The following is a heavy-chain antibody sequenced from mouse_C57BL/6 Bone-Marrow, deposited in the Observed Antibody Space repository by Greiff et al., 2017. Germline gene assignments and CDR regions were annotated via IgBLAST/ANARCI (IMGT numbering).Heavy chain of an antibody. CDR1: GYTFTDYY. CDR3: AYYSYVSYYAMGY. J-gene: IGHJ4*01. D-gene: IGHD2-12*01. V-gene: IGHV1-76*01. CDR2: IYPGSGNT. Sequence: VQLQESGAELVRPGASVKLSCKVSGYTFTDYYINWVKQRPGQGLEWIARIYPGSGNTYYNEKFKGKATLTAEKSSSTAYMQLSSLTSADSAVYFCAYYSYVSYYAMGYWGQGTSVTVSS.